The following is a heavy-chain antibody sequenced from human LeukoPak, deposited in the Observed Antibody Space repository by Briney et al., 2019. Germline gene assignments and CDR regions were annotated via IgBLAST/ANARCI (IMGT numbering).Heavy chain of an antibody. J-gene: IGHJ4*02. V-gene: IGHV3-23*01. CDR2: ILGSGGST. CDR3: AKWGDYDVLTGYYVPDY. D-gene: IGHD3-9*01. CDR1: GFTFSNYA. Sequence: GGSLRLPCAASGFTFSNYAMSWVRQAPGKGLEWVSAILGSGGSTYYADSVRGRFTVSRDNSKSTLYLQMNSLRAEDTALYYCAKWGDYDVLTGYYVPDYWGQGTLVTVSS.